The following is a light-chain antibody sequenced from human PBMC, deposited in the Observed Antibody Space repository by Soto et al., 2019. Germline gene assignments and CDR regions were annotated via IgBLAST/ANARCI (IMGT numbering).Light chain of an antibody. CDR1: QTISSW. Sequence: DIQMTQSPSTLSASAGDRVTITCRASQTISSWLAWYQQKPGQAPKLLIYDASTLASGAPSRFSGSGSGTEFTLTISSLQPDDFATYYCQHSNSYPYTFGQGTEREIK. CDR2: DAS. CDR3: QHSNSYPYT. V-gene: IGKV1-5*01. J-gene: IGKJ2*01.